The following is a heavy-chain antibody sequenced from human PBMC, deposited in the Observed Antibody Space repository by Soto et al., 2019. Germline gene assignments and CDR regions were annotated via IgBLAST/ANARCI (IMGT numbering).Heavy chain of an antibody. Sequence: GKWLEWVSASSSSCGSTAYADSVKGRFTIARDNSKNALYLQMNSLIAEDTAVYYFFFFQAEDGIRDVRSVSAFLLNRSSDL. CDR2: SSSSCGST. CDR3: FFFQAEDGIRDVRSVSAFLLNRSSDL. J-gene: IGHJ2*01. V-gene: IGHV3-23*01. D-gene: IGHD3-10*02.